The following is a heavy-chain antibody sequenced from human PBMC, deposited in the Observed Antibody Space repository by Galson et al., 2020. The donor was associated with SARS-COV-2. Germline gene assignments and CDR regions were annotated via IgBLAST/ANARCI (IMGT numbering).Heavy chain of an antibody. J-gene: IGHJ4*02. D-gene: IGHD3-9*01. CDR2: IYHSGST. V-gene: IGHV4-4*02. CDR1: GGSISSSNW. Sequence: SETLSLTCAVSGGSISSSNWWSWVRQPPGKGLEWIGEIYHSGSTNYNPSLTSRVTISVDKSKNQFSLKLSSVTAADTAVYYCARGGTVDPLRYFDWLLYWGQGTLVTVSS. CDR3: ARGGTVDPLRYFDWLLY.